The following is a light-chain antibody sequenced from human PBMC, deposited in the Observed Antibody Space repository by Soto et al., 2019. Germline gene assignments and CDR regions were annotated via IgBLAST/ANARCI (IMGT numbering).Light chain of an antibody. CDR2: DVS. J-gene: IGKJ2*01. V-gene: IGKV3-15*01. CDR1: QSVSSS. Sequence: EIVLTQSPGTLSLSPGETATLSCRASQSVSSSLAWYQQKPGQAPRLLIYDVSTRATGIAARFSGSGSGTEFTLTISSLQSEDFAVYYCQQYNKWPYTLGQGTKVDIK. CDR3: QQYNKWPYT.